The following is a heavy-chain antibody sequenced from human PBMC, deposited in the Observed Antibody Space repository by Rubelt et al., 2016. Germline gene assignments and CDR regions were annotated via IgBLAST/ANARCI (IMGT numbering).Heavy chain of an antibody. Sequence: QVQLQQWGAGLLKPSETLSLTCAVYGGSFSGYYWSWIRQPPGKGLEWIGEINHSGSTNYNPSLKSRVTISVDTSMNQFSLKRSSVTAADTAVYYCARESYSGSYGWFDPWGQGTLVTVSS. CDR3: ARESYSGSYGWFDP. D-gene: IGHD1-26*01. CDR1: GGSFSGYY. V-gene: IGHV4-34*01. J-gene: IGHJ5*02. CDR2: INHSGST.